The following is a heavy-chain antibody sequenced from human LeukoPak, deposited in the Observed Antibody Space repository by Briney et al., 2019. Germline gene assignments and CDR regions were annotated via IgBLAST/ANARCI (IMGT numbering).Heavy chain of an antibody. J-gene: IGHJ6*03. CDR1: GFTFRSYS. V-gene: IGHV3-48*01. D-gene: IGHD4-17*01. CDR3: ARDPDGDYYYYYMDV. CDR2: ISSSSSTI. Sequence: GGSLRLSCAASGFTFRSYSMNWVRQAPGKGLEWVSYISSSSSTIYYADSVKGRFTISRDNAKNSLYLQMNSLRAEDTAVYYCARDPDGDYYYYYMDVWGKGTTVTVSS.